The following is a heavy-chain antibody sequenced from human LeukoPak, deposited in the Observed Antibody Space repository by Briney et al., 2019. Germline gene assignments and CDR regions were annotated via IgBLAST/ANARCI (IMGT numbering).Heavy chain of an antibody. Sequence: PSETLSLTCTVSGGSISSSSYYWGWIRQPPGKGLEWIGEINHSGSTNYNPSLKSRVTISVDTSKNQFSLKLSSVTAADTAVYYCARGGYCSSTSCDDKMYNWFDPWGQGTLVTVSS. CDR3: ARGGYCSSTSCDDKMYNWFDP. CDR1: GGSISSSSYY. CDR2: INHSGST. D-gene: IGHD2-2*01. V-gene: IGHV4-39*07. J-gene: IGHJ5*02.